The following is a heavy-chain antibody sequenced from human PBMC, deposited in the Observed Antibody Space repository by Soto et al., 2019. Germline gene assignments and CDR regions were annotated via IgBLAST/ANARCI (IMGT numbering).Heavy chain of an antibody. V-gene: IGHV1-18*01. CDR2: ISAHNGNT. D-gene: IGHD1-26*01. CDR1: GYTFNKHA. CDR3: AKVLSGTYFDDSDY. J-gene: IGHJ4*02. Sequence: QVQLVQSGAEVKKPGASVMLSCKASGYTFNKHAIMWVRQARGQWLEWMGWISAHNGNTNSAPKFQGRLTMTTDSSTSTAYMKLRSLRSDDTAVYYCAKVLSGTYFDDSDYWGQGTLVTVSS.